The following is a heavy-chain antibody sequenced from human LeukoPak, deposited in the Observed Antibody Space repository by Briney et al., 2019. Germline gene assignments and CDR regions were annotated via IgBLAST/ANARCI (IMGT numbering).Heavy chain of an antibody. CDR1: AFTISTYY. CDR3: ARGLGYCTSTTCLLPFDY. Sequence: GGSLRLSCAASAFTISTYYMTWVRQAPGKGLECVSDIYSGGSTYYSDSVKGRFTVSRDNSKNTLYLQMNSLRAEDTAMYYCARGLGYCTSTTCLLPFDYWGQGTLVTVSS. CDR2: IYSGGST. D-gene: IGHD2-2*01. V-gene: IGHV3-53*01. J-gene: IGHJ4*02.